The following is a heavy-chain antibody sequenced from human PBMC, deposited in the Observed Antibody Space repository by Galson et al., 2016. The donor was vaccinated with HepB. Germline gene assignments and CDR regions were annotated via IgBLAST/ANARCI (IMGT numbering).Heavy chain of an antibody. D-gene: IGHD3-10*01. Sequence: SLRLSCAASGFTFSSYAMSWVRQAPGRGLHWVSTVRGGGESTYYADSVRGRFAISADYSKNTLFLQMNSLRGDDTAVYYCAKGREYGSGTPVPNDAFDTWGQGTPVTVSS. CDR1: GFTFSSYA. CDR3: AKGREYGSGTPVPNDAFDT. CDR2: VRGGGEST. J-gene: IGHJ3*02. V-gene: IGHV3-23*01.